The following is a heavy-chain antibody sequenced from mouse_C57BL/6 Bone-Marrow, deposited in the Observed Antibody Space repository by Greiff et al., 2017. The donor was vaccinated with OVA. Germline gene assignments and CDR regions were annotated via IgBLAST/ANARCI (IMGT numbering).Heavy chain of an antibody. Sequence: VQLQKPGAELVRPGTSVKLSCKASGYTFTNYWMHWVKQRPGQGLEWIGVIAPSDSYINYNQKFKGRATLTEDTSSSTAYMHLSSLPSEDSAVYYCAHYGSRLYLHYWGQGTSLTVSS. CDR3: AHYGSRLYLHY. J-gene: IGHJ2*02. CDR2: IAPSDSYI. D-gene: IGHD1-1*01. V-gene: IGHV1-59*01. CDR1: GYTFTNYW.